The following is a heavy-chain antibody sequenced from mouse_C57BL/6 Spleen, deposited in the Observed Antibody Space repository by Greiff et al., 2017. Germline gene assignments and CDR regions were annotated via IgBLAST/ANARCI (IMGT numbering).Heavy chain of an antibody. V-gene: IGHV5-9-1*02. CDR2: ISSGGDYI. Sequence: EVQRVESGEGLVKPGGSLKLSCAASGFTFSSYAMSWVRQTPEKRLEWVAYISSGGDYIYYADTVKGRFTISRDNARNTLYLQMSSLKSEDTAMYYCTRERAMGAMDYWGQGTSVTVSS. J-gene: IGHJ4*01. CDR1: GFTFSSYA. CDR3: TRERAMGAMDY. D-gene: IGHD6-1*02.